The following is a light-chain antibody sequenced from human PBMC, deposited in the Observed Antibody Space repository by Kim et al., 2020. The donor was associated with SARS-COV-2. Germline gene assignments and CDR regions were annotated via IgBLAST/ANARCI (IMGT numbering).Light chain of an antibody. J-gene: IGLJ2*01. CDR2: YDD. Sequence: QSVLTQPPSVSEAPRQRVTISCSGSSSNIGNNAVNWYQQHPGKAPKLLIYYDDLLPSGVSDRFSGSKSGNSASLTISGLQSEDEADYYCATWNDSLNGAVFGGGTQLTVL. V-gene: IGLV1-36*01. CDR3: ATWNDSLNGAV. CDR1: SSNIGNNA.